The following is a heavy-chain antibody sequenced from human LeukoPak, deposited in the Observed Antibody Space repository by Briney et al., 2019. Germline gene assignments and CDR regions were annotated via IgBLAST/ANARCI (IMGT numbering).Heavy chain of an antibody. CDR1: GGPISSYY. V-gene: IGHV4-59*01. CDR2: IYYSGST. CDR3: ASSYDTSWFDP. J-gene: IGHJ5*02. D-gene: IGHD3-22*01. Sequence: SETLSLTCTVSGGPISSYYWSWIRQPPGKGLEWIGYIYYSGSTNYNPSLKSRVTISVDTSKNQFSLKLSSVTAADTAVYYCASSYDTSWFDPWGQGTLVTVSS.